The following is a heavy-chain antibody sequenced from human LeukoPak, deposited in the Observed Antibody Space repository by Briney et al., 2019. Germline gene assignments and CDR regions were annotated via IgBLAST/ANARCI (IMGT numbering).Heavy chain of an antibody. CDR2: IIPMFGTT. V-gene: IGHV1-69*13. CDR1: GGTFDHYG. Sequence: SVKVSCKASGGTFDHYGVSWVRQAPGQGLEWMGGIIPMFGTTKYAQKVQGRVTITADESTGTAYMELSSLRSDDTAVYYCARDLGIAVAGIQYDFDYWGQGTLVTVSS. D-gene: IGHD6-19*01. J-gene: IGHJ4*02. CDR3: ARDLGIAVAGIQYDFDY.